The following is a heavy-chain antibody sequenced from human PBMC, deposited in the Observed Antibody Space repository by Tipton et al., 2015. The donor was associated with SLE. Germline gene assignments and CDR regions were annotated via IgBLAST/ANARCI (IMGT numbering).Heavy chain of an antibody. D-gene: IGHD3-10*02. V-gene: IGHV1-18*01. J-gene: IGHJ3*02. Sequence: QVQLVQSGAEVKKPGASVKVSCKASGYTFASYGISWLRQAPGQGLEWLGWVSAYSGNTNYAQKLQDRVTMTTDTSTSTAYMELRSLISDDTAVYYCARDSSASYYVYAFDIWGQGTMVTVSS. CDR2: VSAYSGNT. CDR1: GYTFASYG. CDR3: ARDSSASYYVYAFDI.